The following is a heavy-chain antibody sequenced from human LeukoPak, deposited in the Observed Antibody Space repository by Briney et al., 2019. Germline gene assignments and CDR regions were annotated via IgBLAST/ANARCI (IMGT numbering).Heavy chain of an antibody. CDR2: IKQDGSEK. CDR3: ARDLNAFDI. V-gene: IGHV3-7*01. CDR1: GFTLSNYW. Sequence: GGSLRLSCAASGFTLSNYWMSWVRQAPGKGLEWVANIKQDGSEKYYVDSVKGRFTISRDNAKNSLYLQMNSLRAEDTAVYYCARDLNAFDIWGQGTMVTVSS. J-gene: IGHJ3*02.